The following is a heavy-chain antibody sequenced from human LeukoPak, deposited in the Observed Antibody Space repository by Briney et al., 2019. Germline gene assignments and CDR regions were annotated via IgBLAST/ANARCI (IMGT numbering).Heavy chain of an antibody. CDR3: TDILRL. Sequence: GGSLRLSCTVSGFIFSNYPMHWVRQAPGKELEWVAVVSNDGNKTNYAQSVRGRFSISRDNSKNIMFLQMSSLRPEDTAMYFCTDILRLWGQGSLVTVS. CDR1: GFIFSNYP. CDR2: VSNDGNKT. J-gene: IGHJ4*02. D-gene: IGHD3-9*01. V-gene: IGHV3-30*04.